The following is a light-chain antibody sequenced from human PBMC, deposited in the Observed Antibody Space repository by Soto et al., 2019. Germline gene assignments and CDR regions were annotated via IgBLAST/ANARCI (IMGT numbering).Light chain of an antibody. CDR1: QSVSSK. Sequence: EIVMTQSPATLSVSPGERVTLSCRASQSVSSKLAWYQQKPGQAPRLLIYGASTRATGVPARFSGSGSGTEFTLTISGMQSEDFAVYYCQQYNNWRTFGQGTKVEIK. V-gene: IGKV3-15*01. CDR3: QQYNNWRT. J-gene: IGKJ1*01. CDR2: GAS.